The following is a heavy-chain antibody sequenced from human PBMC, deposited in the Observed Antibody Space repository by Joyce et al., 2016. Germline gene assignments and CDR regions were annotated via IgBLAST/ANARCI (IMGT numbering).Heavy chain of an antibody. CDR2: VYLNSIT. J-gene: IGHJ2*01. V-gene: IGHV4-38-2*01. CDR1: GLSFDLHSF. D-gene: IGHD5-18*01. CDR3: ARRPYNVHTPLGSDWYFDL. Sequence: QVQLQESGPGLVKPSETLSLTCGVSGLSFDLHSFWGWIRQPPGKGLEWIGNVYLNSITHYSTSLKSRVTISMDTSKNQFSLNLNSLTAADTAVYFCARRPYNVHTPLGSDWYFDLWGRGTLVTVSS.